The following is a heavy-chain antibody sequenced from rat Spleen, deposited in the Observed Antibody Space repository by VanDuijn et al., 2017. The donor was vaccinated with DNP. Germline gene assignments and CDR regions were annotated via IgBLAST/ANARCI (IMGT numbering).Heavy chain of an antibody. V-gene: IGHV5S10*01. J-gene: IGHJ4*01. CDR1: GFTFSDYY. D-gene: IGHD4-3*01. CDR3: TSPVPSGHYVMDA. Sequence: EVQLVESGGGSVQPGRSLRLSCAASGFTFSDYYMAWVRQAPKKGLEWVATIIYDGSRTYYRDSVKGRFTISRDNAKSTLYLQMDSLRSEDTATYYCTSPVPSGHYVMDAWGQGTSVTVSS. CDR2: IIYDGSRT.